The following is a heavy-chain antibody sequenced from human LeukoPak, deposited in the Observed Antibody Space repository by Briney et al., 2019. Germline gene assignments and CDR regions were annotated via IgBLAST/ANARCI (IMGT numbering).Heavy chain of an antibody. V-gene: IGHV3-15*01. CDR1: GLTFNNAY. CDR3: TTFDH. Sequence: PGGSLRLSWPGSGLTFNNAYMNGVRQAPGKGLEWVGRIKSKTEAVTTVYAAPVNRRFSISRDDSKNTLYLNMKNLKTEHTAVYYCTTFDHRGQGTLVTVSS. J-gene: IGHJ5*02. CDR2: IKSKTEAVTT.